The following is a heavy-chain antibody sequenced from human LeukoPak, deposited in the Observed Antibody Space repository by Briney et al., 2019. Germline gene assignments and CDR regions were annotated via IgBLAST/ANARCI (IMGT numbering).Heavy chain of an antibody. V-gene: IGHV3-23*01. CDR3: AKFRTPSSARGAFDI. D-gene: IGHD3-22*01. CDR2: ISGSGGST. CDR1: GFTFSSYA. J-gene: IGHJ3*02. Sequence: PGGSLRLSCAASGFTFSSYAMNWVRQAPGKGLEWVSGISGSGGSTYYTDYVRGRFTISRDNSKNTLYLQMNSLRAEDTAVYYCAKFRTPSSARGAFDIWGQGTMVTVSS.